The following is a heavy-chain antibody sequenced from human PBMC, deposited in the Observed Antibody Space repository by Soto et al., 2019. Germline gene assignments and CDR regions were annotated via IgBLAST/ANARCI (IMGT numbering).Heavy chain of an antibody. CDR1: GCTFTSYA. CDR2: INAGNGNT. D-gene: IGHD3-9*01. J-gene: IGHJ6*02. Sequence: QVQHVQSGAEVKKPGASVKVSCKASGCTFTSYAMHWVRQAPGQRLEWMGWINAGNGNTKYSQKFQGRVTITRDTSASTAYMELSSLRSEDTAVYYCARDPAYYDILTGYSLGYGMDVWGQGTTVTVSS. CDR3: ARDPAYYDILTGYSLGYGMDV. V-gene: IGHV1-3*01.